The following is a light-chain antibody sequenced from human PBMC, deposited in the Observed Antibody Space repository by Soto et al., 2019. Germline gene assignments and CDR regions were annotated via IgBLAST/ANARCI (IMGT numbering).Light chain of an antibody. Sequence: IRMTQSPSSLSASTGDRVTITCRASHGISSWLAWYQQKPGKAPKLLIYAASSSQSGVPSRFSGSGSGTDFTLTISSLQPEDFATYYCQQANSFPLTFGGGTKVDIK. CDR1: HGISSW. V-gene: IGKV1D-12*01. J-gene: IGKJ4*01. CDR3: QQANSFPLT. CDR2: AAS.